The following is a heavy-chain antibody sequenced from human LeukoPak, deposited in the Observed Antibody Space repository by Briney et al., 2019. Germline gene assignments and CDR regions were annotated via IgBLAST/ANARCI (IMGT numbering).Heavy chain of an antibody. CDR1: GFTFSSYA. CDR3: ARDSLDSSGVLYSNWFDP. V-gene: IGHV3-30*04. D-gene: IGHD6-19*01. CDR2: ISYDGSNK. Sequence: PGGSLRLSCAASGFTFSSYAMHWVRQAPGKGLEWVAVISYDGSNKYYADSAKGRFTISRDNSKNTLYLQMNSLRAEDTAVYYCARDSLDSSGVLYSNWFDPWGQGTLVTVSS. J-gene: IGHJ5*02.